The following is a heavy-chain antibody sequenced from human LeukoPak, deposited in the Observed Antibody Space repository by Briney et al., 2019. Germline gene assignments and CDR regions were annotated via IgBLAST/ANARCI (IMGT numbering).Heavy chain of an antibody. CDR1: GFTFSGFA. J-gene: IGHJ4*02. CDR2: ISRSGEST. CDR3: AKDRLLEWHGSGSYSSDY. D-gene: IGHD3-10*01. Sequence: QPGGSLRLSCAASGFTFSGFAMSWIRQAPGKGLEWVSSISRSGESTFYADSVRGRFTISRDNSKNTVSLQMESLRAEDTALYYCAKDRLLEWHGSGSYSSDYWGQGTLVTVSS. V-gene: IGHV3-23*01.